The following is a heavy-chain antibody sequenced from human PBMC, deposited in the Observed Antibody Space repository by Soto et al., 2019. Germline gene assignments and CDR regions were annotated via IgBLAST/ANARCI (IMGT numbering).Heavy chain of an antibody. CDR3: ARARGYCSSTSCYPYGMDV. CDR1: GFSFSSYG. D-gene: IGHD2-2*01. Sequence: GGSLRLSCAASGFSFSSYGMHWVRQAPGKGLEWVAVIWYDGSNKYYADSVKGRFTISRDNSKNTLYLQMNSLRAEDTAVYYCARARGYCSSTSCYPYGMDVWGQGTTVTASS. J-gene: IGHJ6*02. V-gene: IGHV3-33*01. CDR2: IWYDGSNK.